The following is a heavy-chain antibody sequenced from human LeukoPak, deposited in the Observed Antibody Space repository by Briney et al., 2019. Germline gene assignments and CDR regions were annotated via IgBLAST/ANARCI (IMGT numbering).Heavy chain of an antibody. CDR1: GFTFSSYA. J-gene: IGHJ4*02. CDR3: ARDGYSYALDY. D-gene: IGHD5-18*01. V-gene: IGHV3-30*04. Sequence: PGGSLRLSCAASGFTFSSYAMHWVRQAPGKGLKWVAVISYDGSNKYYADSVKGRFTISRDNSKNTLYLQMNSLRPEDTAVYYCARDGYSYALDYWGQGTLVTVSS. CDR2: ISYDGSNK.